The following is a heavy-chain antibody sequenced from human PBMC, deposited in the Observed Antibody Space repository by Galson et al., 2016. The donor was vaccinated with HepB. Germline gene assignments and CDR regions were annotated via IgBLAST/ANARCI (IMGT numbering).Heavy chain of an antibody. CDR1: GFTFSNAW. D-gene: IGHD2-2*02. CDR3: TTDFYCSRSSCYKSC. J-gene: IGHJ4*02. Sequence: SLRLSCAASGFTFSNAWMTWVRQAPGKGLEWLGQIKRRTDGGAADFSPPVKGRFTISRDDSKSTLYLLMNSLQTEDTAVYYCTTDFYCSRSSCYKSCWGQGTLVTVSS. CDR2: IKRRTDGGAA. V-gene: IGHV3-15*01.